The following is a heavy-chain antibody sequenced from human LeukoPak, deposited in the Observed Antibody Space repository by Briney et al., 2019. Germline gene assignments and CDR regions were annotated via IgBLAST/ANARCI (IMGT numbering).Heavy chain of an antibody. CDR3: ASSRRELPRGHFDY. Sequence: GGSLRLSCTVSGFTVSSNSWSWVRQAPGKGLEWVSFIYSGGNTHYSDSVKGRFTISRDNSKNTLYLQMNSLRAEDTAVYYCASSRRELPRGHFDYWGQGTLVTVSS. D-gene: IGHD1-26*01. J-gene: IGHJ4*02. CDR1: GFTVSSNS. V-gene: IGHV3-53*01. CDR2: IYSGGNT.